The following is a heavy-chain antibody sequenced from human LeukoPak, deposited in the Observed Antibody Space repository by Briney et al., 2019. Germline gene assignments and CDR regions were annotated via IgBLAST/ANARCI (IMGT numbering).Heavy chain of an antibody. D-gene: IGHD3-16*02. CDR2: INPNNGGT. CDR3: ARVDNTFGGLIGNAVDY. V-gene: IGHV1-2*02. J-gene: IGHJ4*02. CDR1: GYTFTGYY. Sequence: ASVTVSCKASGYTFTGYYMQWVRQAPGQGLEWMGWINPNNGGTNYAQKFQGRVTMTRDTSISTAYMELSRLRSDDTAVYYCARVDNTFGGLIGNAVDYWGQGTLVTVSS.